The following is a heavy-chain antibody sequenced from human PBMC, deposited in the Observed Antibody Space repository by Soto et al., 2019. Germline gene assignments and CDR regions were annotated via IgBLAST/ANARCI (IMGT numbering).Heavy chain of an antibody. J-gene: IGHJ4*02. Sequence: GGSLRLSCAASGFTFDTYAMSWVRQAPGKGLEWVSGISGTGERTYYAASVKGRFTVSRDNSKNTLHLQMNSLRAEDTAIYYCVSGSLYYFDYWGQGTLVTVSS. CDR2: ISGTGERT. D-gene: IGHD1-1*01. CDR1: GFTFDTYA. V-gene: IGHV3-23*01. CDR3: VSGSLYYFDY.